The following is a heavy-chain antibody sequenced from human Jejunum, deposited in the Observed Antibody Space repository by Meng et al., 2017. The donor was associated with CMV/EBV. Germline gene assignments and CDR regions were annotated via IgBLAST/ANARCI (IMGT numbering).Heavy chain of an antibody. CDR2: ISAYDGNT. CDR3: ARVEVGITSGDY. Sequence: QVQLVQSGAEVKKPGASVNVSCKASGYSFTSYAISWVRQAPGQGLEWMGWISAYDGNTNYAQTLQGRLTMTTDTSTSTAYMELRSLRSDDTAVYYCARVEVGITSGDYWGQGTLVTVS. J-gene: IGHJ4*02. CDR1: GYSFTSYA. V-gene: IGHV1-18*01. D-gene: IGHD1-26*01.